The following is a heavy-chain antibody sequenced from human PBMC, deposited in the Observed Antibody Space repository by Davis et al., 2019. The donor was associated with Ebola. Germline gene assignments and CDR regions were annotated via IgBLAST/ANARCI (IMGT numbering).Heavy chain of an antibody. J-gene: IGHJ3*02. CDR3: AKDTSNIWFDI. CDR2: LGTSADP. V-gene: IGHV3-23*01. Sequence: GGSLRLSCAASGFIFSSYVMIWVRQAPGKGLEWVSTLGTSADPYYADSLKGRFTISRDNSKNTLYLQMNGLRVEDTAIYYCAKDTSNIWFDIWGQGKMVTVSS. CDR1: GFIFSSYV. D-gene: IGHD1-26*01.